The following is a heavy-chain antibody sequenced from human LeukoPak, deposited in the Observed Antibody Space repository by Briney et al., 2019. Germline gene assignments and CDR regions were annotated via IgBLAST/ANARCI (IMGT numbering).Heavy chain of an antibody. D-gene: IGHD5-18*01. CDR2: ISGSGGST. V-gene: IGHV3-23*01. CDR3: AKVRGYSYIFDY. J-gene: IGHJ4*02. Sequence: GGSLRLSCAASGFTFSSYAMSWVRQAPGKGLEWVSAISGSGGSTYYADSVKGRFTISRDNSKNTLYLQMNSPRAEDTAVYYCAKVRGYSYIFDYWGQGTLVTVSS. CDR1: GFTFSSYA.